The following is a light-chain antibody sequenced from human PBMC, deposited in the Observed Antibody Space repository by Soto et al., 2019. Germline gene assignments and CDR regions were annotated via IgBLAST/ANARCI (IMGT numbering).Light chain of an antibody. CDR1: QSVSNNY. V-gene: IGKV3-20*01. J-gene: IGKJ1*01. Sequence: EIVLTQSPGTLSGSAGERATISCRASQSVSNNYFAWYQQKPGQAPRLLIYGASNRATGIPDRLSGSGSGTDFTLTISRLEPEDFAVYYCQQYGSSGTFGQGTKVDIK. CDR2: GAS. CDR3: QQYGSSGT.